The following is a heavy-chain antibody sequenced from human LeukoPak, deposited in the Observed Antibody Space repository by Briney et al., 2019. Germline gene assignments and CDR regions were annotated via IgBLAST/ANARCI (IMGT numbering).Heavy chain of an antibody. CDR2: ISGSGGST. V-gene: IGHV3-23*01. CDR1: GFTYSKYA. Sequence: GGSLRLSCAASGFTYSKYAMSWVRQAPGKGLEWVSTISGSGGSTYYADSVKGRFTISRDNSKNTLYLQMNSLRAEDTAVYYCARSSGWYGWGQGTLVTVSS. CDR3: ARSSGWYG. J-gene: IGHJ4*02. D-gene: IGHD6-19*01.